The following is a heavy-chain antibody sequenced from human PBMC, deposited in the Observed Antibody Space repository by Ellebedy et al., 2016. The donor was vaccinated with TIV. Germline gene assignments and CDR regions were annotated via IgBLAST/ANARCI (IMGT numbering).Heavy chain of an antibody. Sequence: GESLKISCVASGSTISSYSMNWVRQAPGKGLEWVSYISSRSSSIFYVDSVKGRFTISRDNARNSLSLLMNRLRDEDTAVYYCTLNWNDSPVGGMDVWGQGTTVIVSS. J-gene: IGHJ6*02. CDR2: ISSRSSSI. CDR3: TLNWNDSPVGGMDV. D-gene: IGHD1-1*01. V-gene: IGHV3-48*02. CDR1: GSTISSYS.